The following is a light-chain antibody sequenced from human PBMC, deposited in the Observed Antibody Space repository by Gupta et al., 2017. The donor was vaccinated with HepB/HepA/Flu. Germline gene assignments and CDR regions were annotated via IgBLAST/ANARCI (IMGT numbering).Light chain of an antibody. J-gene: IGKJ1*01. CDR1: ETVSTT. CDR2: GVS. Sequence: EIVMTQSPATLSVSPGERATLSCRASETVSTTLAWYQQKPGQAPRLLIFGVSTRATGIPGRFSGSGSGTEFTLTISNLQSEDFAVYYCKQYNECPRTFGQGTKVEIK. CDR3: KQYNECPRT. V-gene: IGKV3-15*01.